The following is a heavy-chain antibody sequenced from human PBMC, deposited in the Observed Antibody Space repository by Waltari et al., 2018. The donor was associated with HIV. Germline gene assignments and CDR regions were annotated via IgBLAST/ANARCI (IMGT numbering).Heavy chain of an antibody. D-gene: IGHD6-19*01. Sequence: QVRLQQWGAGLLKPSETLSLTCAMYGGSFIGYDYWNWIRQPPGKGLEWIGEIDRGGSPNYRPSLKSRATISRDTSKNQFSLKLTSVTAADTAVYYCARHFEYSTGWGSVYYGMDVWGQGTTVFVSS. J-gene: IGHJ6*02. CDR2: IDRGGSP. V-gene: IGHV4-34*01. CDR1: GGSFIGYDY. CDR3: ARHFEYSTGWGSVYYGMDV.